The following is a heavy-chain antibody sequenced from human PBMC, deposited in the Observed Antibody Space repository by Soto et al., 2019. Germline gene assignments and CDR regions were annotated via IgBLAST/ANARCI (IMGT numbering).Heavy chain of an antibody. CDR2: IMPVFATP. J-gene: IGHJ6*02. CDR3: ARAKDRQQLGWNYYYILDV. D-gene: IGHD6-19*01. CDR1: GGTFSTSA. Sequence: QVQLMQSGAEVKKPGSSVKVSCKASGGTFSTSAISWVRQAPGEGLEWVGGIMPVFATPDYAQKFQGRVTISSDESTTTAYLELTSLTTDDTAVYYCARAKDRQQLGWNYYYILDVWGQATAITVSS. V-gene: IGHV1-69*05.